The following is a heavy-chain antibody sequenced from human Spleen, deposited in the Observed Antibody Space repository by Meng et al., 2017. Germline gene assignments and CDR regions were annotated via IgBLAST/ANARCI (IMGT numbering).Heavy chain of an antibody. CDR1: GFTFSSYW. CDR3: ARDSWVSSRYDY. CDR2: VNTDESNR. D-gene: IGHD3-16*01. Sequence: EVQLVESGGGLVQPGESLRLSCAASGFTFSSYWMHWVRQAPGKGLMWVSRVNTDESNRDYADSVRGRFTISRDNAKSTLYLQMNSLRVEDTAVYFCARDSWVSSRYDYWGQGILVTVSS. J-gene: IGHJ4*02. V-gene: IGHV3-74*01.